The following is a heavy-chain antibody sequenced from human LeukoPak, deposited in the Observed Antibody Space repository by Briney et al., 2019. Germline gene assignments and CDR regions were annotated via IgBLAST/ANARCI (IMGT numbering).Heavy chain of an antibody. CDR3: AKAHIAAAGTRRGMDV. V-gene: IGHV3-23*01. Sequence: PGGSLRLSCAASGFTFSSYAMSWVPHAPGKGLESVSAISGPGGNTYYADSVKGRFTISRDNSKNTLYLQMNSLSAEDTAVYYCAKAHIAAAGTRRGMDVWGKGTTVTVSS. CDR1: GFTFSSYA. CDR2: ISGPGGNT. D-gene: IGHD6-13*01. J-gene: IGHJ6*04.